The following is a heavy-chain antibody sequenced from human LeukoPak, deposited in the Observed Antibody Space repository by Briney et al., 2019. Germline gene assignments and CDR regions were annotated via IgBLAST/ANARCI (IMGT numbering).Heavy chain of an antibody. D-gene: IGHD2-8*01. CDR3: ASGYCTNGVCPNYFDY. Sequence: SETLSLTCTVSGGSISSGSYYWSWIRQPAGKGLEWFGRIYTSGSTNYNPSLKSRVTISVDTSKNQFSLKLSSVTAADTAVYYCASGYCTNGVCPNYFDYWGQGTLVTVSS. CDR2: IYTSGST. J-gene: IGHJ4*02. CDR1: GGSISSGSYY. V-gene: IGHV4-61*02.